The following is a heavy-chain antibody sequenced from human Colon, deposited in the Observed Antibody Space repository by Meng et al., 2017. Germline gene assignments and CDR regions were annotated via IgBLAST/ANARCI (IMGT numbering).Heavy chain of an antibody. D-gene: IGHD2/OR15-2a*01. CDR3: TGVSPFALSDL. V-gene: IGHV3-7*01. Sequence: GGSLRLSCVGSGFAVSDSRMSWVRQAPGKGLEWLANIYKDGSTKFYLDSVKGRFTISRDNAKSSLSLQMNSLRAEDTAMYFCTGVSPFALSDLWGQGSLVTVSS. J-gene: IGHJ4*02. CDR2: IYKDGSTK. CDR1: GFAVSDSR.